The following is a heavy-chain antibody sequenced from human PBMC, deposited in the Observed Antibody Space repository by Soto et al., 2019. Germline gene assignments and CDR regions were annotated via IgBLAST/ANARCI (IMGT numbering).Heavy chain of an antibody. CDR1: GGSISSSNW. CDR2: IYHSGST. J-gene: IGHJ6*02. Sequence: PSETLSLTCTVSGGSISSSNWWSWVHQPPGKGLEWIGEIYHSGSTNYNPSLKSRVTISVDKSKNQFSLKLSSVTAADTAVYYCARFHDYTVYYYYYGMDVWGQGTTVTVSS. V-gene: IGHV4-4*02. D-gene: IGHD4-4*01. CDR3: ARFHDYTVYYYYYGMDV.